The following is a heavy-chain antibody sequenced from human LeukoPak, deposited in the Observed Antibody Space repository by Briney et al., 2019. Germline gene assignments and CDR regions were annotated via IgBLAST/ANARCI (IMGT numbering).Heavy chain of an antibody. V-gene: IGHV4-39*01. Sequence: PSETLSLTCTVSGGSISSSSYYWGWIRQPPGKGLEWTGSIYYSGSTYYNPSLKSRVTISVDTSKNQFSLKLSSVTAADTAVYYCARLGVTFDIWGQGTMVTVSS. CDR3: ARLGVTFDI. J-gene: IGHJ3*02. D-gene: IGHD3-3*01. CDR2: IYYSGST. CDR1: GGSISSSSYY.